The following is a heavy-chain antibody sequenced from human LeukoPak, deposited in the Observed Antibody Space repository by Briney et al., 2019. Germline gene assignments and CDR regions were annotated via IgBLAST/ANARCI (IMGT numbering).Heavy chain of an antibody. J-gene: IGHJ4*02. CDR1: GGTFSSYA. CDR3: TREWAGYGSGSYFYY. Sequence: SVKVPCKASGGTFSSYAISWVRQAPGQGLEWMGGIIPLFGTANYAQRFLGRVIITADESTSTTYMYLSSLRSEDTAVYYCTREWAGYGSGSYFYYWGQGTLVTVSS. V-gene: IGHV1-69*13. CDR2: IIPLFGTA. D-gene: IGHD3-10*01.